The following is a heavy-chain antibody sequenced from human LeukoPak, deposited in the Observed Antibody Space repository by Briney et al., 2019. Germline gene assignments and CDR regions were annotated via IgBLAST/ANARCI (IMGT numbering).Heavy chain of an antibody. CDR2: INSTSSYI. CDR3: ARDFSPSIFGVPDAFDI. D-gene: IGHD3-3*01. J-gene: IGHJ3*02. CDR1: GFTFSSHW. V-gene: IGHV3-21*01. Sequence: GGSLRLSCADSGFTFSSHWMHWVRQAPGKGLEWVSSINSTSSYIYYADSVKGRFTISRDNAKNSLYLQMNSLRAEDTAVYYCARDFSPSIFGVPDAFDIWGQGTMVTVSS.